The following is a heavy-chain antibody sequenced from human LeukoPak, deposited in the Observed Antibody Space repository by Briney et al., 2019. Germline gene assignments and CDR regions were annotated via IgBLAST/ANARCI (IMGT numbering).Heavy chain of an antibody. CDR1: GFTFSSYW. Sequence: GGSLRLSCAASGFTFSSYWMSWVRQAPGKGLEWVSYISSSASTIYYADSVKGRFTISRDNAKNSLYLQMNSLRAEDTAVYYCARDLLTAMEGQFGYWGQGTLVTVSS. D-gene: IGHD5-18*01. CDR3: ARDLLTAMEGQFGY. J-gene: IGHJ4*02. CDR2: ISSSASTI. V-gene: IGHV3-48*04.